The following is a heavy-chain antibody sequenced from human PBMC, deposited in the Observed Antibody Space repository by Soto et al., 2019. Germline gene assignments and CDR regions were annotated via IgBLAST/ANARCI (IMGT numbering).Heavy chain of an antibody. CDR2: IYHSGST. CDR1: VFSISSGYY. D-gene: IGHD6-19*01. J-gene: IGHJ4*02. V-gene: IGHV4-38-2*01. Sequence: SETLSLTCGLSVFSISSGYYLGWLRQPPGKGLEWIVTIYHSGSTFYNPSLKSRVTISVDTSKNQFSMKLSSVTAADTALYYCARVDRSGWTTNFFDSWGQGALVTVSS. CDR3: ARVDRSGWTTNFFDS.